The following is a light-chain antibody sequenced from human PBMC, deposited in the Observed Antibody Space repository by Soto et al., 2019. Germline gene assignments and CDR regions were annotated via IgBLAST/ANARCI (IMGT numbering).Light chain of an antibody. Sequence: DIQLTQSPSFLSASVGDRVTITCRASQAISNYLVWYQQKPGRAPNLLIYAASTLQSGVPSRFSGSGSGTEFSLTISSLQPEDFATYYCHQLSSFPLTFGGGTKVEIK. CDR1: QAISNY. J-gene: IGKJ4*01. V-gene: IGKV1-9*01. CDR3: HQLSSFPLT. CDR2: AAS.